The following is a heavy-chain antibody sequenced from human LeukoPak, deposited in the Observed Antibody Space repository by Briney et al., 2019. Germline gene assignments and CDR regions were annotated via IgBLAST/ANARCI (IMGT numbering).Heavy chain of an antibody. CDR1: GYSFTIYW. Sequence: GESLKISCKGSGYSFTIYWIAWVRQMPGKGLEWMAIIKPGDSDTRYSPSFQGQVTISADKSISTTYLEWSSLKASDTAMYYCARGGNPWQNFDYWGQGTLVTVSS. CDR3: ARGGNPWQNFDY. CDR2: IKPGDSDT. D-gene: IGHD4-23*01. J-gene: IGHJ4*02. V-gene: IGHV5-51*01.